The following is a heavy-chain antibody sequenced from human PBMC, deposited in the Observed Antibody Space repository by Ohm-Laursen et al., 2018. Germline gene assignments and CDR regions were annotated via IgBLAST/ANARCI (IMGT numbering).Heavy chain of an antibody. V-gene: IGHV3-21*01. Sequence: SLRLSCSASGFTFSSYGMHWVRQAPGKGLEWVSSISSSSSYIYYADSVKGRFTISRDNAKNSLYLQMNSLRAEDTAVYYCARDLEEDALDTAMGGFDYWGQGTLVTVSS. CDR3: ARDLEEDALDTAMGGFDY. J-gene: IGHJ4*02. D-gene: IGHD5-18*01. CDR1: GFTFSSYG. CDR2: ISSSSSYI.